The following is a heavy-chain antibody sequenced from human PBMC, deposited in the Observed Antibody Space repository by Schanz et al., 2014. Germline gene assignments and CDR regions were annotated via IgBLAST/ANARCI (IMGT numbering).Heavy chain of an antibody. CDR2: VSSYDTTV. CDR3: ARYGFRKFGVVYGLAV. D-gene: IGHD3-3*01. V-gene: IGHV3-11*01. CDR1: GFTVNTNY. J-gene: IGHJ6*02. Sequence: VQLVESGGGLIQPGGSLRLSCAVSGFTVNTNYMSWVRQAPGKGLEWISYVSSYDTTVSYADSVKGRFTISRDNAKNSVYLQMNSLRVEDTAVYYCARYGFRKFGVVYGLAVWGQGTTVTVS.